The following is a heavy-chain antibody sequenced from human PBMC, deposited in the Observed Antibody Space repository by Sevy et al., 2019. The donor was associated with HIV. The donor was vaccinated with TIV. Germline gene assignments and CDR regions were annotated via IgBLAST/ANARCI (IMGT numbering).Heavy chain of an antibody. D-gene: IGHD2-21*01. CDR2: ISQSGDTT. CDR1: GFSFNSYE. V-gene: IGHV3-48*03. Sequence: GGSLRLSCAASGFSFNSYEMNWVRQAPGKGLEWVSSISQSGDTTYYSDSVKGRFTISRDNANNSLYLQMSSLRAEDTAVYYCARDLPPSPTVVPHFDYWGHGTLVTVSS. CDR3: ARDLPPSPTVVPHFDY. J-gene: IGHJ4*01.